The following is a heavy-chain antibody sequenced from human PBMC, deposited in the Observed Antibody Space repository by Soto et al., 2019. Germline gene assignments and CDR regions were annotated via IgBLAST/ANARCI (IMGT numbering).Heavy chain of an antibody. V-gene: IGHV4-4*02. D-gene: IGHD3-16*01. CDR1: SGSISSTNW. Sequence: QVQLQESGPGLVKPSGTLSLTCAVSSGSISSTNWWSWVRQPPGKGLEWIGEIYHSGSINYNPSLTSRVTISVDKSKNQFSLTLSSVTAADTAVYYCGRALRGFSAFDIWGQGTMVTVSS. CDR2: IYHSGSI. J-gene: IGHJ3*02. CDR3: GRALRGFSAFDI.